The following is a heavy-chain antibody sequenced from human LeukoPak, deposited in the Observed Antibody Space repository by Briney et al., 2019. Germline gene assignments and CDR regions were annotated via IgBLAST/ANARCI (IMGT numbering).Heavy chain of an antibody. D-gene: IGHD3-22*01. J-gene: IGHJ4*02. CDR3: ARSRYYDSSGRYYFDY. V-gene: IGHV4-34*01. CDR1: GGSFSGYY. CDR2: INHSGST. Sequence: PSETLSLTCAVYGGSFSGYYWSWIRQPPGKGLEWIGEINHSGSTNYNPSLKSRVTISVDTSKNQFSLKLSSVTAADTAVYYCARSRYYDSSGRYYFDYWGQGTLVTVSS.